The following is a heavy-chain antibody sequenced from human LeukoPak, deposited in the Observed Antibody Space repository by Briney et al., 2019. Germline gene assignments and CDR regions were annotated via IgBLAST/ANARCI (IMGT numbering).Heavy chain of an antibody. D-gene: IGHD3-10*01. CDR1: GYTFTSYG. CDR2: ISAYNGNT. CDR3: ATSTMVRGVEAFDY. Sequence: ASVKVSCKASGYTFTSYGISWVRQAPGQGLEWMGWISAYNGNTNYAQKLQGRVTMTTDTSTSTAYMELRSLRSDDTAVYHCATSTMVRGVEAFDYWGQGTLVTVSS. V-gene: IGHV1-18*01. J-gene: IGHJ4*02.